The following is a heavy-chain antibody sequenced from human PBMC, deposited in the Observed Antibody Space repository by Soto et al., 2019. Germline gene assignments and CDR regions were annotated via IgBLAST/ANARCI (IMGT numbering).Heavy chain of an antibody. D-gene: IGHD2-15*01. Sequence: QVQLQQWGAGLLKPSETLSLTCAVYGGSFSGYYWSWIRQPPGKGLEWIGEINHSGSTNYNPSLKSRVTRSVDTSKNEFSLKLSSVTAADTAVYYCARGRIVVVVAARYNWFDPWGQGTLVTVSS. J-gene: IGHJ5*02. CDR1: GGSFSGYY. CDR3: ARGRIVVVVAARYNWFDP. CDR2: INHSGST. V-gene: IGHV4-34*01.